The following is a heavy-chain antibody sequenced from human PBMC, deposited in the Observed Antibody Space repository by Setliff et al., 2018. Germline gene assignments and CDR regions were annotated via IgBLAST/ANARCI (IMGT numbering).Heavy chain of an antibody. CDR3: AADPYYYDSSGYYPSFDY. Sequence: SVKVSCKASGFTFTSSAMQWVRQARGQRLEWIGWIVVGSGNTNYAQKFQERVTITRDMSASTAYMELSSLRSEDTAVYYCAADPYYYDSSGYYPSFDYWGQGTLVTVSS. CDR2: IVVGSGNT. D-gene: IGHD3-22*01. CDR1: GFTFTSSA. J-gene: IGHJ4*02. V-gene: IGHV1-58*02.